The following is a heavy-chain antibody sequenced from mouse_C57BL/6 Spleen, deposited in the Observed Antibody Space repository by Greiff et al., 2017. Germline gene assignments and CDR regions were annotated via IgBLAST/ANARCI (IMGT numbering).Heavy chain of an antibody. D-gene: IGHD1-1*01. J-gene: IGHJ3*01. CDR1: GYSITSGYY. V-gene: IGHV3-6*01. Sequence: EVKLVESGPGLVKPSPSLSLTCSVTGYSITSGYYWNWIRQFPGNKLEWMGYISYDGSNNYNPSLKNRISITRDTSKNQFFLKLNSVTTEDTATYYCARGDYYYGSSWFAYWGQGTLVTVSA. CDR2: ISYDGSN. CDR3: ARGDYYYGSSWFAY.